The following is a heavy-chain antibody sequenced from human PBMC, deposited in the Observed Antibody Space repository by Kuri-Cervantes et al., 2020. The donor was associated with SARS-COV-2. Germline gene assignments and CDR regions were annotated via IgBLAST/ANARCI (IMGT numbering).Heavy chain of an antibody. CDR3: AKDLDCSSTSCYDRSPHFGY. CDR1: GFTFSSYG. Sequence: GGSLRLSCAASGFTFSSYGMHWVRQAPGKGLEWVAFIRYDGSNKYYADSVEGRFTISRDNSKNTLYLQMNSLRAEDTAVYYCAKDLDCSSTSCYDRSPHFGYWGQGTLVTVSS. J-gene: IGHJ4*02. CDR2: IRYDGSNK. D-gene: IGHD2-2*01. V-gene: IGHV3-30*02.